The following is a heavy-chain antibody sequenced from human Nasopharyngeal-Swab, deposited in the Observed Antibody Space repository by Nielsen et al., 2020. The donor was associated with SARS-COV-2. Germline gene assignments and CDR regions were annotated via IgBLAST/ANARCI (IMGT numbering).Heavy chain of an antibody. CDR2: ISSTSTI. CDR3: ARDFDSWNDLDS. CDR1: GFTFSSYS. V-gene: IGHV3-48*04. D-gene: IGHD1-20*01. Sequence: GESLKISCAASGFTFSSYSLNWVRQAPGKGLEWISYISSTSTIYYADSVKGRFTISRDNAKNSLYLQMNSLRAEDTAIYYCARDFDSWNDLDSWGQGTLVSVSS. J-gene: IGHJ4*02.